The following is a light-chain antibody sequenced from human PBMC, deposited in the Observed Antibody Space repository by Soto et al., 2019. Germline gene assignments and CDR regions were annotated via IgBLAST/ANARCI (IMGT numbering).Light chain of an antibody. Sequence: DIQMTQSPSSLSASVGDRVTITCQASLDIITLLNWYQEKTGQTPKLLIFDASNLEVGVPSRFSGGGSGTHFTLTITSLQPEDVATYYCQQYENLPITFGQGTRLDIK. V-gene: IGKV1-33*01. CDR1: LDIITL. J-gene: IGKJ5*01. CDR2: DAS. CDR3: QQYENLPIT.